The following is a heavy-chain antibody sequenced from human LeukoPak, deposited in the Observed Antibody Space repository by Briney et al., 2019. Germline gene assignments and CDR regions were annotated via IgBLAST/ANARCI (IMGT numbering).Heavy chain of an antibody. Sequence: SETLSLTCAVYGGSFSGYYWSWIRQPPGKGLEWIGEINHSGSTNCNPSLKSRVTISVDTSKNQFSLKLSSVTAADTAVYYCARGIGYSGFDYWGQGTLVTVSS. CDR1: GGSFSGYY. D-gene: IGHD3-10*01. V-gene: IGHV4-34*01. J-gene: IGHJ4*02. CDR2: INHSGST. CDR3: ARGIGYSGFDY.